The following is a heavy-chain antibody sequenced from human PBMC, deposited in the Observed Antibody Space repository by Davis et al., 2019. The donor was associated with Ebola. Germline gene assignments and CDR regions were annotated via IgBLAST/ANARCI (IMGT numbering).Heavy chain of an antibody. Sequence: ASVKVSCKASGYTFTGYYMHWVRQAPGQGLEWMGIINPSGGSTTYAQKFQGRVTMTRDTSTGTVYMELNSLRSEDTALYYCARGRGHHESSGGDYWGQGTLVTVSS. V-gene: IGHV1-46*01. CDR1: GYTFTGYY. CDR3: ARGRGHHESSGGDY. J-gene: IGHJ4*02. D-gene: IGHD3-22*01. CDR2: INPSGGST.